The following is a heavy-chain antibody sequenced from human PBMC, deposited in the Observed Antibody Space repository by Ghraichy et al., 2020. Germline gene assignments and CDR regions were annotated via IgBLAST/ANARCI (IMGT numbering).Heavy chain of an antibody. V-gene: IGHV4-30-2*01. CDR3: VRVNEGNSGDNLFYWYFDV. CDR1: GGSISSGGYS. J-gene: IGHJ2*01. D-gene: IGHD7-27*01. CDR2: IYHTGHT. Sequence: SETLSLTCVVSGGSISSGGYSWSWIRQTPRKGLECLGYIYHTGHTYYSPSAKSRVSISVDKSKNQFSLKVNSVTAADTAMYFCVRVNEGNSGDNLFYWYFDVWGRGILVTVSS.